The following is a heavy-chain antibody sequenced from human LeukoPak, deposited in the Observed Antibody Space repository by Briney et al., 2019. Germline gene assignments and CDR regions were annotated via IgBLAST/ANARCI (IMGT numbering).Heavy chain of an antibody. V-gene: IGHV4-34*01. Sequence: PSETLSLTCAVYGGSFSGYYWSWIRQPPGKGLEWIGEINHSGSTNYNPSLKSRVTISVDTSKNQFSLKLSSVTAADTAVYYCARADSDKEYYYYMDVWGKGTTVTVSS. CDR1: GGSFSGYY. CDR2: INHSGST. J-gene: IGHJ6*03. CDR3: ARADSDKEYYYYMDV.